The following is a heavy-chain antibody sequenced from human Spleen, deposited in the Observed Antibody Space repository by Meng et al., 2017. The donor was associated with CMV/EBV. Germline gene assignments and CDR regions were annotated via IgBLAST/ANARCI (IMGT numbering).Heavy chain of an antibody. V-gene: IGHV3-74*01. CDR3: ATLDPAEKNDYAMDV. Sequence: GESLKIYCTASGFTFSTYWMHWVRQAPGKGLVWVSRINTDGSSTTYADSVKGRFTISRDNAKNTLYLQMNSLRDEDTAVYYCATLDPAEKNDYAMDVWGQGTTVTVSS. J-gene: IGHJ6*02. CDR1: GFTFSTYW. D-gene: IGHD5-18*01. CDR2: INTDGSST.